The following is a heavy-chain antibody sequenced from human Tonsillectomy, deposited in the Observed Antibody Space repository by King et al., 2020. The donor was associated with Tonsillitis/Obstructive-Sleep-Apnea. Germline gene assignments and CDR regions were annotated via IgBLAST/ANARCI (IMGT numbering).Heavy chain of an antibody. CDR3: ARLPIDYGGNSALYDY. CDR2: IYYSGST. D-gene: IGHD4-23*01. CDR1: GGSISSYY. J-gene: IGHJ4*02. Sequence: VQLQESGPGLVKPSETLSLTCTVSGGSISSYYWSWIRQPPGKGLEWIGYIYYSGSTNYNPSLKSRVTISVDTSKNQFSLKLSSVTAADTAGYYFARLPIDYGGNSALYDYWGQGTLVTVSS. V-gene: IGHV4-59*08.